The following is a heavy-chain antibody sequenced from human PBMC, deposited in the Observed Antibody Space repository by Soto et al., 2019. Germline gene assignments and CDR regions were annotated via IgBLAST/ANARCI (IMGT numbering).Heavy chain of an antibody. CDR1: GFTVSSHY. CDR3: ARTGYCTSTSCSKYGMDV. D-gene: IGHD2-2*01. Sequence: EVQLVESGGGLIQPGGSLRLSCAASGFTVSSHYMSWVRQAPGKGLEWVSSIYSGGTTNYADSVKGRFTISRDNSENTLNRQMNTLRAEDTAVYYCARTGYCTSTSCSKYGMDVWVQGTTVTVSS. J-gene: IGHJ6*02. V-gene: IGHV3-53*01. CDR2: IYSGGTT.